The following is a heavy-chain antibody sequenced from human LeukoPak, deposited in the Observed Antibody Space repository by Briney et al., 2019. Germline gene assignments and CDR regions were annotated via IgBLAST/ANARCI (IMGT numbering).Heavy chain of an antibody. CDR1: GYTFTGCY. V-gene: IGHV1-2*02. Sequence: ASVKVSCKASGYTFTGCYMHWVRQAPGQGLEWMGWINPNSGGTNYAQKFQGRVTMTRDTSISTAYMELSRLRSDDTAVYYCARTYYDFWSGYPNWFDPWGQGILVTVSS. CDR3: ARTYYDFWSGYPNWFDP. J-gene: IGHJ5*02. CDR2: INPNSGGT. D-gene: IGHD3-3*01.